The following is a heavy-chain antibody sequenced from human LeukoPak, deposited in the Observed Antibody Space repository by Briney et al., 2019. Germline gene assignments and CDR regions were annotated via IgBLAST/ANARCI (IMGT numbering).Heavy chain of an antibody. Sequence: GGSLRLSCAASGFTFSSYSMNWVRQAPGKGLEWVSSISSSSYIYYADSVKGRFTISRDNAKNSLYLQMNSLRAEDTAVYYCAREVPGAMARLLSYYYYGMDVWGQGTTVTVSS. CDR3: AREVPGAMARLLSYYYYGMDV. CDR2: ISSSSYI. D-gene: IGHD3-10*01. CDR1: GFTFSSYS. J-gene: IGHJ6*02. V-gene: IGHV3-21*01.